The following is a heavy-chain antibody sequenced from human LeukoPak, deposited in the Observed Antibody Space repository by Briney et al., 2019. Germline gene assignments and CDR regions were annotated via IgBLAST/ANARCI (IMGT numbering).Heavy chain of an antibody. CDR3: ARDSNVLLGFWEFSPDAFDI. J-gene: IGHJ3*02. Sequence: ASVTVSCKSSGYTFTGYYMHWVRQAPGQGLEWMGWINPNSGGTNYAQKFQGRVTMTRDTSISTAYMELSRLRSDDTAVYYCARDSNVLLGFWEFSPDAFDIWGQGTMVTVSS. CDR2: INPNSGGT. V-gene: IGHV1-2*02. CDR1: GYTFTGYY. D-gene: IGHD3-10*01.